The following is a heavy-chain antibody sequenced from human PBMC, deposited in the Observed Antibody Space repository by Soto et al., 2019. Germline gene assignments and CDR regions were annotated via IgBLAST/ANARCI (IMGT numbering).Heavy chain of an antibody. CDR2: IKEDGSEK. Sequence: PGGSRRRSCTTSGFTFNNYLMTWVRQAPGKGLEWVATIKEDGSEKYYGDSLRGRFTISRDNSKNTLYLQMSSLRAEDTAVYYCVKDKGRIFDYWGQGTLVTVSS. D-gene: IGHD1-20*01. CDR3: VKDKGRIFDY. J-gene: IGHJ4*02. V-gene: IGHV3-7*01. CDR1: GFTFNNYL.